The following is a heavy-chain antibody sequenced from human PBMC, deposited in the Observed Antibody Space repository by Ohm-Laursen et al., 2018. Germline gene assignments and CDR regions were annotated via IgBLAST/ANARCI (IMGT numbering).Heavy chain of an antibody. J-gene: IGHJ6*02. V-gene: IGHV4-59*08. D-gene: IGHD6-13*01. Sequence: SETLSLTCTVSGGSISSYYWSWIRQPPGKGLEWIGYIYYSGSTNYNPSLKSRVTISVDTSKNQFSLKLSSVTAADTAVYYCARHARPIAAAEGGMDVWGQGTTVTVSS. CDR1: GGSISSYY. CDR3: ARHARPIAAAEGGMDV. CDR2: IYYSGST.